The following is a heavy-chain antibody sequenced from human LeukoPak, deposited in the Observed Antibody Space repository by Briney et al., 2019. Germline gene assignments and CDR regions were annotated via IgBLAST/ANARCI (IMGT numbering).Heavy chain of an antibody. CDR1: GFTFSNYA. CDR3: AKGGQQQIVRGDYFNY. J-gene: IGHJ4*02. V-gene: IGHV3-23*01. CDR2: LGPTGRST. D-gene: IGHD6-13*01. Sequence: PGGSLRLSCTVSGFTFSNYAMAWVRQAPGEGLEWVSALGPTGRSTYYADSVKGRFTISRDNSKNTLYLQMNSLRADDTAVYYCAKGGQQQIVRGDYFNYWGQGTPVTVSS.